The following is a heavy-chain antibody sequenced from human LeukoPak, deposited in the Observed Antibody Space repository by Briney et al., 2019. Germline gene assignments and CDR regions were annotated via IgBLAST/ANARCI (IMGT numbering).Heavy chain of an antibody. J-gene: IGHJ4*02. CDR1: GFTFSSYG. CDR2: IWYDGSNK. D-gene: IGHD4-17*01. V-gene: IGHV3-33*01. CDR3: AREGGYGDYDY. Sequence: PGRSLRLSCAASGFTFSSYGMHWVRQAPGKGLEWVAVIWYDGSNKYYADSVKGRFTISRDNSKNTLYLQMNSLRAEDTAVYYCAREGGYGDYDYWGQGTLVTVSS.